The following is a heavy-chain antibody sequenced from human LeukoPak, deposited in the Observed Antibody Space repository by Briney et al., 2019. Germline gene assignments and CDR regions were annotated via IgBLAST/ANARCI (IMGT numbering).Heavy chain of an antibody. V-gene: IGHV1-46*02. CDR2: INPSGGST. D-gene: IGHD3-10*01. CDR1: GYTFNGYY. Sequence: ASVKVSCKASGYTFNGYYMHWVRQAPGQGLEWMGIINPSGGSTSYAQKFQGRVTMTRDTSTSTVYMELSSLRSEDTAVYYCARAKRFGEGSYYFDYWGQGTLVTVSS. CDR3: ARAKRFGEGSYYFDY. J-gene: IGHJ4*02.